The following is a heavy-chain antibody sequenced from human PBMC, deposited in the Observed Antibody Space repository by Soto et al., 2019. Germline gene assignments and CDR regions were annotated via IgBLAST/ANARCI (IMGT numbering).Heavy chain of an antibody. V-gene: IGHV4-59*12. CDR1: GGSINDFY. CDR3: ARLGGVAARTFDY. D-gene: IGHD6-6*01. J-gene: IGHJ4*02. Sequence: SETLSLTCTVSGGSINDFYWSWIRQPPGKGLEWIGYIYYSESIDYNPSLKSRVTISVDPSKTQSSLNLRSVNTADTAVYYCARLGGVAARTFDYWGQGTLVTVSS. CDR2: IYYSESI.